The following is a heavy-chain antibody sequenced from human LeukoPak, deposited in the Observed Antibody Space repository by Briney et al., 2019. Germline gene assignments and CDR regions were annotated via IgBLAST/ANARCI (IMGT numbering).Heavy chain of an antibody. CDR3: AREHYSNYGHWFDP. D-gene: IGHD4-11*01. J-gene: IGHJ5*02. CDR1: GGTFSSYA. V-gene: IGHV1-69*05. Sequence: SVKVSCKASGGTFSSYAISWVRQAPGQGLEWMGRIIPIFGTANYAQKFQGRVTITTDESTSTAHMELSSLRSEDTAVYYCAREHYSNYGHWFDPWGQGTLVTVSS. CDR2: IIPIFGTA.